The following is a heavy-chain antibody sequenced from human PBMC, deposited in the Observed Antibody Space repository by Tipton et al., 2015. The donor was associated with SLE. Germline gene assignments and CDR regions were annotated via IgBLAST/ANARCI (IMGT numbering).Heavy chain of an antibody. CDR2: ISSSSSYI. D-gene: IGHD3-10*01. J-gene: IGHJ3*02. CDR3: ARDGGYGSGSPGNAFDI. CDR1: GFTFSSYS. V-gene: IGHV3-21*01. Sequence: SLRLSCAASGFTFSSYSMNWVRQAPGKGLEWVSSISSSSSYIYYADSVKGRFTISRDNAKNSLYLQMNSLRAEDTAVYYCARDGGYGSGSPGNAFDIWGQGTMVTVSS.